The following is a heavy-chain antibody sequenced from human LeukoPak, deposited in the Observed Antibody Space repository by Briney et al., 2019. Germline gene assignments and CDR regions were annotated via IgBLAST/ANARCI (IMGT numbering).Heavy chain of an antibody. D-gene: IGHD6-6*01. CDR2: ISDSGSNT. V-gene: IGHV3-23*01. Sequence: PGGSLRLSCAASGFSFNTYRMNWVRQTPGKGLEWVSSISDSGSNTYYADSVTGRFTISRDNSKNTVYLQLNSLRAEDTAIYYCANSYSSSSAFYFDYWGQGTLVTVSS. CDR1: GFSFNTYR. J-gene: IGHJ4*02. CDR3: ANSYSSSSAFYFDY.